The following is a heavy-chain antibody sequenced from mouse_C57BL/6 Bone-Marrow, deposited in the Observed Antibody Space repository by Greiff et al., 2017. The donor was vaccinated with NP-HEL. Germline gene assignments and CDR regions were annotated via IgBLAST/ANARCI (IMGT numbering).Heavy chain of an antibody. CDR1: GYTFTGYW. CDR3: ARTPFTTVVADYAMDY. CDR2: ILPGSGST. J-gene: IGHJ4*01. D-gene: IGHD1-1*01. Sequence: VQLQQSGAELMKPGASVKLSCKAPGYTFTGYWIEWVKQRPGHGLEWIGEILPGSGSTNYNEKFKGKATFTADTSSNTAYMQLSSLTTEDSAIYYCARTPFTTVVADYAMDYWGQGTSVTVSS. V-gene: IGHV1-9*01.